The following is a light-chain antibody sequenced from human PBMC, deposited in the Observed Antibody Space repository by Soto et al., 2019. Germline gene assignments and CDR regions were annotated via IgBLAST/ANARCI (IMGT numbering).Light chain of an antibody. Sequence: DIQMTQSPSSLSASVGDRVTITCRASQSISSYLNWYQQKPGKAPKLLIYAASSLQSGVPSRFSGSGSGTEFTLTINSLQPDDFATYYCQQYHIYSGTFGQGTKVEIK. CDR1: QSISSY. CDR3: QQYHIYSGT. CDR2: AAS. J-gene: IGKJ1*01. V-gene: IGKV1-39*01.